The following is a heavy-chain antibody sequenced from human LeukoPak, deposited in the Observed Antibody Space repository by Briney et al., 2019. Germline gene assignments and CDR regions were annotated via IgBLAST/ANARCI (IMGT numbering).Heavy chain of an antibody. D-gene: IGHD3-10*02. CDR1: GYSFTTYW. CDR2: IYPGDSDT. Sequence: GESLKISCKGSGYSFTTYWIGWVRQMPGKGLEWMGIIYPGDSDTRYSPSFQGQVTISADRSISTAYLQWSSLKASDTAMYYCARGFYVGYYYYYYMDVWGKGTTVTVSS. CDR3: ARGFYVGYYYYYYMDV. V-gene: IGHV5-51*01. J-gene: IGHJ6*03.